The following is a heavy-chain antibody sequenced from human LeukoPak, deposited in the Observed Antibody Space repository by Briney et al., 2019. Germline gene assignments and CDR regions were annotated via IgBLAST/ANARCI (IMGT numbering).Heavy chain of an antibody. CDR1: GYTFTGYY. CDR3: ARSSSCTSTSCYGAFDY. D-gene: IGHD2-2*01. J-gene: IGHJ4*02. CDR2: INPNSGGT. V-gene: IGHV1-2*02. Sequence: GASVKVSCKASGYTFTGYYMHWVRQAPGQGLEWMGWINPNSGGTNYAQKFQGRVTMTMDTSISTAYMELSRLRSDDTAVYYCARSSSCTSTSCYGAFDYWGQGTLVTVSS.